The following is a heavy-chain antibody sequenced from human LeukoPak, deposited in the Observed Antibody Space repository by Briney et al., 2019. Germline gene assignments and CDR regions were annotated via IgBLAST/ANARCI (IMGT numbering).Heavy chain of an antibody. CDR1: GFTFSSYG. V-gene: IGHV3-33*06. CDR2: IWYDGSNK. J-gene: IGHJ4*02. Sequence: PGRSLRLSCAASGFTFSSYGMHWVRQAPGKGLEWVAVIWYDGSNKYYAYSVKGRFTISRDNSKNTLYLQMNSLRAEDTAVYYCAKTYCGGDCYSEIDYWGQGTLVTVSS. CDR3: AKTYCGGDCYSEIDY. D-gene: IGHD2-21*02.